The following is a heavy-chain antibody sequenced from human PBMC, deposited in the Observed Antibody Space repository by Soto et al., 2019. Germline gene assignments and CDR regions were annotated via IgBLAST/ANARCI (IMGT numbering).Heavy chain of an antibody. CDR2: IYWDDDK. D-gene: IGHD6-19*01. Sequence: QITLKESGLPLGKPPQTLPLTCTFSGFSLSSTRMAVGWIRQPPGKALEWLALIYWDDDKRYSPFLKSRLTITKDTSKNQVVLTMSNMDPVDTARYYCAHIVVAGLGYYFDYWGQGTLVTVTS. CDR3: AHIVVAGLGYYFDY. CDR1: GFSLSSTRMA. J-gene: IGHJ4*02. V-gene: IGHV2-5*02.